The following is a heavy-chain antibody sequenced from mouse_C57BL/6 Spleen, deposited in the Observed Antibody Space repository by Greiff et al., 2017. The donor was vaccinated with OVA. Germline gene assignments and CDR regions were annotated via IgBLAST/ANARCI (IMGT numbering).Heavy chain of an antibody. Sequence: QVQLKQSGAELVKPGASVKISCKASGYAFSSYWMNWVKQRPGQGLEWIGQIYPGDGDTNYNGKFKGKATLTADKSSSTAYMQLSSLTSEDSAVEFWARRGGGYYDYSAWFAYWGQGTLVTVSA. J-gene: IGHJ3*01. CDR1: GYAFSSYW. V-gene: IGHV1-80*01. CDR3: ARRGGGYYDYSAWFAY. D-gene: IGHD2-4*01. CDR2: IYPGDGDT.